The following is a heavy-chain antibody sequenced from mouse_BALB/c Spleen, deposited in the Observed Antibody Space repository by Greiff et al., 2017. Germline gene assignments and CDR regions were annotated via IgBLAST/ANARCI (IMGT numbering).Heavy chain of an antibody. CDR2: IYPGSGST. V-gene: IGHV1S22*01. Sequence: LQQPGSELVRPGASVKLSCKASGNTFTSYWMHWVKQRPGQGLEWIGNIYPGSGSTNYDEKFKSKATLTVDTSSSTAYMQLSSLTSEDSAVYYCTRLGGYYAMDYWGQGTSVTVSS. CDR1: GNTFTSYW. J-gene: IGHJ4*01. CDR3: TRLGGYYAMDY. D-gene: IGHD1-1*02.